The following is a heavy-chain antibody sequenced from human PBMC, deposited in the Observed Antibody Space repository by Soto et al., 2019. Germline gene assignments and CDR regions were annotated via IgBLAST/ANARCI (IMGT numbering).Heavy chain of an antibody. CDR2: IIPLFDAT. J-gene: IGHJ4*02. CDR3: ARDRSSSWYNGTFYFDS. CDR1: GGTFTTYD. V-gene: IGHV1-69*06. Sequence: QVQLMQSGAEVRKPGSSVKVSCKASGGTFTTYDISWVRQAPGQGLEWMGGIIPLFDATKYAQKFQGRVTITEDKSTGTAYMELSSLRSEDTAMYYCARDRSSSWYNGTFYFDSWGQGTLVTVSS. D-gene: IGHD6-19*01.